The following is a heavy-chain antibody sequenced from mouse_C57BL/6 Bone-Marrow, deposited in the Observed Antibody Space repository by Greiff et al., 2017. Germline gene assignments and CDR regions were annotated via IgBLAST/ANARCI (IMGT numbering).Heavy chain of an antibody. CDR2: MHPNGGSP. D-gene: IGHD2-4*01. CDR3: ARSYEYDDYTMDY. Sequence: VQLQQPGAELVKPGASVKLSCKASGYTFTNYWMHWVKQRPGQGLEWIGMMHPNGGSPDYNEKFKSEATLRVDKSSRTAYMELSSLTSEDSAVYYCARSYEYDDYTMDYWGQGTSVTVSS. CDR1: GYTFTNYW. J-gene: IGHJ4*01. V-gene: IGHV1-64*01.